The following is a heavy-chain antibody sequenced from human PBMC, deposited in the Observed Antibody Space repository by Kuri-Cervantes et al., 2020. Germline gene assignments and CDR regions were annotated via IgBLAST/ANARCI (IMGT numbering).Heavy chain of an antibody. CDR2: IYYSGST. CDR3: ATGAMFQAVTILYSFDY. J-gene: IGHJ4*02. D-gene: IGHD3-10*01. V-gene: IGHV4-61*01. CDR1: GGPVSSRNYY. Sequence: SETLSLTCTVSGGPVSSRNYYWSWIRQPPGKGLAWIGYIYYSGSTNYRPSLKSRVTISIDTSKNKFSLKLSSVTAAETAVYYCATGAMFQAVTILYSFDYWGQGTLVTVSS.